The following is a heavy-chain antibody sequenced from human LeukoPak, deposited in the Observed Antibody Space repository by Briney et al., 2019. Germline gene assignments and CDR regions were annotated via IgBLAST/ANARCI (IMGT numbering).Heavy chain of an antibody. Sequence: ASVKVSCKVSGYTLTELSMHWVRQAPGKGLEWMGGFDPEDGETIYAQKFQGRVTMTEDTSTDTAYMELSSLRSEDTAVYYCVSPARYCSSTSCRNRNAFDIWGQGTMVTVSS. CDR1: GYTLTELS. CDR2: FDPEDGET. V-gene: IGHV1-24*01. CDR3: VSPARYCSSTSCRNRNAFDI. D-gene: IGHD2-2*01. J-gene: IGHJ3*02.